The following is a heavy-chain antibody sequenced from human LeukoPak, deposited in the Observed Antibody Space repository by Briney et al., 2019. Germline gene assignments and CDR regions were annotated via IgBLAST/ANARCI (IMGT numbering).Heavy chain of an antibody. D-gene: IGHD2-21*01. Sequence: GGSLRLSCAASGFTFSSYWMSWVRQALGKGLEWVANIKQDGSEKYYVDSVKGRFTISRDNAKNSLYLQMNSLRAEDTAVYYCFPSGGAFDPRGQGTLVTVSS. CDR3: FPSGGAFDP. CDR2: IKQDGSEK. V-gene: IGHV3-7*01. J-gene: IGHJ5*02. CDR1: GFTFSSYW.